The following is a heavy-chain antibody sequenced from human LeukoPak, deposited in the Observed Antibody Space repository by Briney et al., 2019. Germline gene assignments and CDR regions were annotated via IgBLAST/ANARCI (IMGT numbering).Heavy chain of an antibody. Sequence: GGSLRLSCAASGFSFSSYSMNWVRQAPGKGLEWVSDISSSSSSTIYYADSVKGRFTISRDNAKNSLYLQMNSLRAEDTAVYYCARGGFGELFSSDYWGQGTLVTVSS. CDR1: GFSFSSYS. J-gene: IGHJ4*02. CDR3: ARGGFGELFSSDY. V-gene: IGHV3-48*01. CDR2: ISSSSSSTI. D-gene: IGHD3-10*01.